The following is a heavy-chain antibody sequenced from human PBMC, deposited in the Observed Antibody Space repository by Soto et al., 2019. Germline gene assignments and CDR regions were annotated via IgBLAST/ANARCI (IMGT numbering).Heavy chain of an antibody. J-gene: IGHJ5*02. CDR1: GFTFSNYN. V-gene: IGHV3-21*01. CDR3: AREGALKPFSS. CDR2: ISGTSVYI. Sequence: GGSLRLSCVASGFTFSNYNMNWVRQAPAKGLEWVSHISGTSVYIHYAGSVKGRFTISRDNAKNSVYLQMDSLRVEDTAVYYCAREGALKPFSSWGQGALVTVSS.